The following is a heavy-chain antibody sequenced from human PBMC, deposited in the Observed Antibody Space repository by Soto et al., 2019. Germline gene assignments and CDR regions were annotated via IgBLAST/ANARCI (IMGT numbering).Heavy chain of an antibody. CDR3: ARAVAGFWYFDL. V-gene: IGHV3-13*01. CDR2: FGRTGDA. D-gene: IGHD6-19*01. CDR1: GFTFSTYD. J-gene: IGHJ2*01. Sequence: EVQLVESGGGLVQPGGSLRLSCAASGFTFSTYDMHWVRQGTGKGLEWVSGFGRTGDAHYSDSVKGRFTISRENAKNSLFLQMNSLRAGDTAVYYCARAVAGFWYFDLWGRGTLVTVSS.